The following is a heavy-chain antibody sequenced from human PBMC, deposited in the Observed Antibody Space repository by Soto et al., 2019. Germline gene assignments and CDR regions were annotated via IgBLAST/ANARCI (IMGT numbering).Heavy chain of an antibody. V-gene: IGHV3-23*01. D-gene: IGHD1-26*01. CDR1: GFIFSSYG. CDR2: VSGSGGST. Sequence: EMQLLESGGGLVQPGGSLRVSCAASGFIFSSYGISWVRQAPGKGLEWVSGVSGSGGSTYYADSVKGRFTISRDNSKNTLYLQMNSLRAEDTALYYCAKNIRAESGSYFDSWGQGILVTVSS. CDR3: AKNIRAESGSYFDS. J-gene: IGHJ4*02.